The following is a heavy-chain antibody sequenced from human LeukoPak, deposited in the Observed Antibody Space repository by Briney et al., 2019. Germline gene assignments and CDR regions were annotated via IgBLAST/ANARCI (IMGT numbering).Heavy chain of an antibody. CDR1: GFTFSDYE. V-gene: IGHV3-48*03. CDR3: ARGDSGSLF. Sequence: GGSLRLSCAASGFTFSDYEMNWVRQAPGKGLEWVSYISSSASIIYYSDSVKGRFTISRDNAKNSLYLQMNSLRAEDTAMYYCARGDSGSLFWGQGTLVTVSS. D-gene: IGHD1-26*01. J-gene: IGHJ4*02. CDR2: ISSSASII.